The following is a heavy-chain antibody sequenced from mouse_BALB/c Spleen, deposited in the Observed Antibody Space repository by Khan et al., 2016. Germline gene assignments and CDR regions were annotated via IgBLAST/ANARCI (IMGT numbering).Heavy chain of an antibody. CDR1: GYTFTTYW. J-gene: IGHJ2*01. V-gene: IGHV1-87*01. CDR3: ARGNSYYDYDY. CDR2: IYPGNGDT. D-gene: IGHD2-4*01. Sequence: QVQLQQSGAELARLGASVKLSCKASGYTFTTYWMQWVKQRPGQGLEWIGAIYPGNGDTRNTQKFKGKATLTADKSSSTAYMQLSSLASEDSAVDYCARGNSYYDYDYWGQGTTLTVSS.